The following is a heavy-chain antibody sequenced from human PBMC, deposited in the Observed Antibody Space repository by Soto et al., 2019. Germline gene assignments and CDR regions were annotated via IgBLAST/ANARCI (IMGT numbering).Heavy chain of an antibody. Sequence: LRLSCAAPGFTFSSYAMHWVRQAPGKGLEWVAVISYDGSNKYYADSVKGRFTISRDNSKNTLYLQMNSLRAEDTAVYYCARASSSSPPDYYYYGMDVWGQGTTVTVSS. D-gene: IGHD6-6*01. V-gene: IGHV3-30-3*01. CDR1: GFTFSSYA. J-gene: IGHJ6*02. CDR2: ISYDGSNK. CDR3: ARASSSSPPDYYYYGMDV.